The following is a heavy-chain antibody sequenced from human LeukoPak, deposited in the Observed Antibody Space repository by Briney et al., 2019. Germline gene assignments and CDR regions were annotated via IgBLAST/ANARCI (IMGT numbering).Heavy chain of an antibody. D-gene: IGHD3-10*01. V-gene: IGHV1-69*13. J-gene: IGHJ6*03. CDR3: ALDFGAGGQPGKGYYYYYMDV. CDR1: GGTFSSYA. Sequence: SVKVSCKASGGTFSSYAISWVRQAPGQGLEWMGGIIPIFGTANYAQKFQGRVTITADESTRTAYTECSSPQAEATARYYCALDFGAGGQPGKGYYYYYMDVWGKGTTVTVSS. CDR2: IIPIFGTA.